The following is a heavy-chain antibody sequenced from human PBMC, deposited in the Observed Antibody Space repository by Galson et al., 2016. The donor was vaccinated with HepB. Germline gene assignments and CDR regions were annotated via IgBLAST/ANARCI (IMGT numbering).Heavy chain of an antibody. CDR2: IYRSGST. Sequence: VTLSLTCAVSGASFSSTNWWTWVRQSPGKGLEWIGEIYRSGSTNYNPSLRTRVTISIDTSQNQFSLKLKSVTAADTAVYYCARRVSTLTQNWFDPWGQGTLVTVSS. D-gene: IGHD4-23*01. CDR1: GASFSSTNW. J-gene: IGHJ5*02. CDR3: ARRVSTLTQNWFDP. V-gene: IGHV4-4*02.